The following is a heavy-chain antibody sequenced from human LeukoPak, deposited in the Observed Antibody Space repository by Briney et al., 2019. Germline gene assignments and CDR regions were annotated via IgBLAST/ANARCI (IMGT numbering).Heavy chain of an antibody. D-gene: IGHD4-17*01. CDR3: ARGYGDFRVEGRYFHS. Sequence: SETLSLTCTVSDGSITNYDWSWVRQPPGKGLEFIGHVHYSGTANYNPSLRSRVTISIDTSKKHFFLKLKSVTAADTAVYCCARGYGDFRVEGRYFHSWGQGTLVTVSS. J-gene: IGHJ4*02. CDR2: VHYSGTA. CDR1: DGSITNYD. V-gene: IGHV4-59*01.